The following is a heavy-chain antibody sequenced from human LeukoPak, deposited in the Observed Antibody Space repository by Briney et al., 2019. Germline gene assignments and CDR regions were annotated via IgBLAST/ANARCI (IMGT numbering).Heavy chain of an antibody. CDR2: IYYSGNT. D-gene: IGHD3-10*01. CDR3: ARPDARDGFRVDP. Sequence: PSETLSLTCTVSGDSISSSTYYWGWIRQPPGKGLEWIGGIYYSGNTYYNPSLKSRVTISVDTSKNQFSLKLSSVTAADTAVYYCARPDARDGFRVDPWGQGTLVTVSP. V-gene: IGHV4-39*01. J-gene: IGHJ5*02. CDR1: GDSISSSTYY.